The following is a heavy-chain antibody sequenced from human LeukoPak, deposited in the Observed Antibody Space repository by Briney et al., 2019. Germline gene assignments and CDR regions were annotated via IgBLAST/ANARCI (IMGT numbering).Heavy chain of an antibody. CDR3: ARGAYYYDSSGYYYTSYYFDY. V-gene: IGHV1-2*04. Sequence: ASVKVSCKASGYTFTGYYMHWVRQAPGQGLEWMGWINPNSGGTNYAQKLQGWVTMTRDTSISTAYMELSRLRSDDTAVYYCARGAYYYDSSGYYYTSYYFDYWGQGTLVTVSS. J-gene: IGHJ4*02. CDR1: GYTFTGYY. D-gene: IGHD3-22*01. CDR2: INPNSGGT.